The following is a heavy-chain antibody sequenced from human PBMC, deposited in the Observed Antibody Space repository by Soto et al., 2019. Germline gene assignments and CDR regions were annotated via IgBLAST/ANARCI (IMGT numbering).Heavy chain of an antibody. CDR3: ARGLKCYYGSDY. CDR1: GFTFSSYW. Sequence: EVQLVESGGGLVQPGGSLRLSCAASGFTFSSYWMHWVRQAPGKGLVWVSRIKGDESSTSYADSVKGRFTISRDNARDTLYLQMDSLRAEDTAVYYCARGLKCYYGSDYWGQGTLVTVSS. V-gene: IGHV3-74*01. CDR2: IKGDESST. D-gene: IGHD3-10*01. J-gene: IGHJ4*02.